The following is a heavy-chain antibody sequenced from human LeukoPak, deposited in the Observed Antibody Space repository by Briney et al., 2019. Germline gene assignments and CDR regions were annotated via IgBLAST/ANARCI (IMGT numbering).Heavy chain of an antibody. J-gene: IGHJ6*02. V-gene: IGHV3-33*06. Sequence: GRSLRLSCAASGFTFSNYGMNWVRQAPGKGLEWVAVICYDGSNKYYGDSVKGRFTISRDNSKKTLYLQMNSLRAEDTAVYYCAKFSSSWYKYYYFGMDVWGQGTTVTVSS. CDR1: GFTFSNYG. CDR2: ICYDGSNK. D-gene: IGHD6-13*01. CDR3: AKFSSSWYKYYYFGMDV.